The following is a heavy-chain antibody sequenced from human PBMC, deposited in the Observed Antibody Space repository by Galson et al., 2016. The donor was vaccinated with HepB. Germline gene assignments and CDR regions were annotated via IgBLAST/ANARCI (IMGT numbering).Heavy chain of an antibody. CDR1: GGTFRSYA. CDR2: IIPIFGTT. Sequence: SVKVSCKASGGTFRSYAFSWVRQAPGQGLEWMGGIIPIFGTTNYAQMFQGRLTITADESTSTAYMELSSLRSEDTAVYYCARVFSTSWSYYLDYWGQGTQVTVSS. V-gene: IGHV1-69*13. CDR3: ARVFSTSWSYYLDY. J-gene: IGHJ4*02. D-gene: IGHD6-13*01.